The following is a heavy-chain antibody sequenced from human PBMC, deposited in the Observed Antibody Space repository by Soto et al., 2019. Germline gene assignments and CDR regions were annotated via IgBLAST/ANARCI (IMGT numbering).Heavy chain of an antibody. J-gene: IGHJ4*02. CDR2: ISGSGNKT. V-gene: IGHV3-23*01. Sequence: PGGSLRLSCAASGFSFSPYAMSWVRQAPGKGLEWVSSISGSGNKTYYADSVKGRFTISRDNSKDTLFLQMNGLSAEDTAIYYCARGVRLHFDNWGQGTLVTVSS. CDR3: ARGVRLHFDN. CDR1: GFSFSPYA.